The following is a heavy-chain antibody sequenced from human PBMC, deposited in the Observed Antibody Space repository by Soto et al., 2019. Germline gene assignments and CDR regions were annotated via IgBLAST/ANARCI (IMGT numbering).Heavy chain of an antibody. CDR3: ARDDSYYDLPSGMDV. V-gene: IGHV3-21*01. Sequence: GGSLRLSCAASGFTFSSYSMNWVRQAPGKGLEWVSSISSSSSYIYYADSVKGRFTISRDNAKNSLYLQMNSLRAEDTAVYYCARDDSYYDLPSGMDVWGQGTTVTVP. CDR2: ISSSSSYI. CDR1: GFTFSSYS. D-gene: IGHD3-3*01. J-gene: IGHJ6*02.